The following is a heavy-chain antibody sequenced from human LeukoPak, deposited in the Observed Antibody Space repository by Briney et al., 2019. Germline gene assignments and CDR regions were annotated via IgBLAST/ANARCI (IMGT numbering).Heavy chain of an antibody. CDR3: ARPRDSSSWYRGGNWFDP. Sequence: SDTLSLTCTVSGGSTSSSSYYWGWIRQPPGKGLEWIGSIYYSGSTYYNPSLKSRVTISVDTSKNQFSLKLSSVTAADTAVYYCARPRDSSSWYRGGNWFDPWGQGTLVTVSS. CDR1: GGSTSSSSYY. CDR2: IYYSGST. D-gene: IGHD6-13*01. V-gene: IGHV4-39*01. J-gene: IGHJ5*02.